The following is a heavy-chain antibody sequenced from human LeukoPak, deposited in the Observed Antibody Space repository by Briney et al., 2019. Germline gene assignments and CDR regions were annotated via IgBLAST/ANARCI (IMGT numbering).Heavy chain of an antibody. CDR3: ARASGLIDAFDI. CDR1: GFTFSSYW. Sequence: GGSLRLSCAASGFTFSSYWMHWVRQAPGKGLVWVSRINSDGSSTSYADSVKGRFTISRDNAKNTLYLQMNSLRAEDTAVYYCARASGLIDAFDIWGQGTMVTVSS. J-gene: IGHJ3*02. V-gene: IGHV3-74*01. CDR2: INSDGSST.